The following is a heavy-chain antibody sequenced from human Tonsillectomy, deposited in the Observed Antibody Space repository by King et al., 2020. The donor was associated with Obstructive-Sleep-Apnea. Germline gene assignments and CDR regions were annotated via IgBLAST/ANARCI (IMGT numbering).Heavy chain of an antibody. Sequence: VQLQESGPGLVKPSQTLSLTCTVSGGSISSGDYYWSWIRQPPGKGLEWIGYIYYSGTTYYNPSLKSRVTISVDTSKNQFSLKLSTVTAADPAVYYCARDHGGAPPYYFDYWGQGTLVTVSS. CDR3: ARDHGGAPPYYFDY. D-gene: IGHD3-10*01. J-gene: IGHJ4*02. CDR1: GGSISSGDYY. V-gene: IGHV4-30-4*01. CDR2: IYYSGTT.